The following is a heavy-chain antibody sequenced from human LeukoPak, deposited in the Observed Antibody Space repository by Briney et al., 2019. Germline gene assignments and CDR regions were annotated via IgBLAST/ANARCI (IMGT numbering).Heavy chain of an antibody. Sequence: GGSLRLSCVASGFTFNSFAMHWVRQAPGKGLEWVAVISYDGSKRYYADSGKGRFTISRDNSKNATYLEMNSMRVEDTAIYYCTRDHYPGIARGGACNFWGQGTMVTVSS. CDR1: GFTFNSFA. CDR3: TRDHYPGIARGGACNF. CDR2: ISYDGSKR. V-gene: IGHV3-30-3*01. J-gene: IGHJ3*01. D-gene: IGHD2/OR15-2a*01.